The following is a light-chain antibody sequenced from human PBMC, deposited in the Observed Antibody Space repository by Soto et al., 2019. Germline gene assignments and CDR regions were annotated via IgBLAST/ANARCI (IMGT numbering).Light chain of an antibody. CDR3: TSHTASSTWV. CDR2: EVS. Sequence: QSALTQPASVSGSPGQSITISCTGTSSDVGYDNYVSWFQQHPGKAPKLMIYEVSWRPSGVSNRFSGSKSANTASLTISGLQAEDEADYYCTSHTASSTWVFGGGTKLTVL. CDR1: SSDVGYDNY. V-gene: IGLV2-14*01. J-gene: IGLJ3*02.